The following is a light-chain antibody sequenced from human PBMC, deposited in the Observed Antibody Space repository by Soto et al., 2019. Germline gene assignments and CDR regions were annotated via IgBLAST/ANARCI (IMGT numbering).Light chain of an antibody. V-gene: IGLV1-44*01. CDR3: AAWDDSLNGYV. Sequence: QPALTQPPSASGTPGQRVTISCSGGSSNIGTNAVNWYQQLPGTAPKLLIYNNNQRPSGVPDRFSGSKSGTSASLAISGLQFEDEADCYCAAWDDSLNGYVFGTGSK. CDR1: SSNIGTNA. J-gene: IGLJ1*01. CDR2: NNN.